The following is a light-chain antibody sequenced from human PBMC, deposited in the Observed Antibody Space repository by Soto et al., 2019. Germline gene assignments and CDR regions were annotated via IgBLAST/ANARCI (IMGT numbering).Light chain of an antibody. CDR3: QQYNIWPLWT. V-gene: IGKV3-15*01. CDR2: AAS. Sequence: EIMMTQSPATLSVSPGERATLSCRASQSVSSNLAWYQQKPGQPPRLLIYAASTRATDVPARFSGGGSETEFTLTISSLQSEDFAVYFCQQYNIWPLWTFGQGTKV. CDR1: QSVSSN. J-gene: IGKJ1*01.